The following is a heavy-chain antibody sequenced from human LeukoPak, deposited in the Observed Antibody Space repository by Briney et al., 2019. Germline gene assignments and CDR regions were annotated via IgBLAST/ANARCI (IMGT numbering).Heavy chain of an antibody. CDR2: ISSSSSYI. Sequence: TGGSLRLSCAASGFTFSSHSMNWVRQAPGKGLEWVSSISSSSSYIYYADSVKGRSTISRDNAKNSPHLQMNSLRAEDTAVYYCATAMPYYYDTSGIISVGYWGQGTLVTVSS. D-gene: IGHD3-22*01. CDR3: ATAMPYYYDTSGIISVGY. J-gene: IGHJ4*02. CDR1: GFTFSSHS. V-gene: IGHV3-21*01.